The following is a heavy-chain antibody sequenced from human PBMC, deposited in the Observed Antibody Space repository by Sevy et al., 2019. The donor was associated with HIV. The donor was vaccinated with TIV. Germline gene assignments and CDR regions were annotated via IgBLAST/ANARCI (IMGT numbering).Heavy chain of an antibody. D-gene: IGHD6-19*01. Sequence: GGSLRLSCTASGFTFGDYAMSWFRQAPGKGLEWVGFIRSKAYGGTTEYAASVEGRFTISRDDSKSIAYLQMHSLKTEDTAVYYCTNTRVAVAGALPYYYYGMDVWGQGTTVTVSS. V-gene: IGHV3-49*03. CDR3: TNTRVAVAGALPYYYYGMDV. CDR2: IRSKAYGGTT. CDR1: GFTFGDYA. J-gene: IGHJ6*02.